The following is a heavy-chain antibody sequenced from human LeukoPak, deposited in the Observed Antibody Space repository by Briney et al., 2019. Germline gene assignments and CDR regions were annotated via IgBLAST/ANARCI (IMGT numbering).Heavy chain of an antibody. D-gene: IGHD3-10*01. CDR2: ISGSGGST. J-gene: IGHJ4*02. V-gene: IGHV3-23*01. CDR1: GFTFSSYA. Sequence: GGSLRLSCAASGFTFSSYAVSWVRQAPGKGLEWVSAISGSGGSTYYADSVKGRFTISRGNSKNTLYLQMNSLRAEDTAVYYCAKDLTAFGEVYSDYDDDYWGQGTLVTVSS. CDR3: AKDLTAFGEVYSDYDDDY.